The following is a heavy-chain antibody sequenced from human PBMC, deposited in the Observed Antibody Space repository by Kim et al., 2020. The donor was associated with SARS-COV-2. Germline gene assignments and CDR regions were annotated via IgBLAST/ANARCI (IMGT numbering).Heavy chain of an antibody. CDR3: AKDGRPFDN. CDR2: INSSGGRT. CDR1: GFTFSSYA. V-gene: IGHV3-23*01. Sequence: GGSLRLSCAASGFTFSSYAMSWVRQAAGKGLEWVSGINSSGGRTYYADSVKGRFTISRDNSKNTLYLQMNSLRVDDTAIYYCAKDGRPFDNWGQGTLVTVSS. J-gene: IGHJ4*02.